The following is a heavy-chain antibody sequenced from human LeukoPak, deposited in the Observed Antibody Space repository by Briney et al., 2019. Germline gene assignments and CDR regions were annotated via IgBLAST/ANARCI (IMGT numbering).Heavy chain of an antibody. J-gene: IGHJ4*02. Sequence: PGGSLRLSCAASGFTFSDYYMSWIRQAPGKGRGGVSYIIISGITIYYADSVKGRFTISRDNAKNSLYLQMNSLRAEDTAVYYCARDRNYYDSSGYHRVDYWGQGTLVTVSS. CDR1: GFTFSDYY. CDR3: ARDRNYYDSSGYHRVDY. D-gene: IGHD3-22*01. CDR2: IIISGITI. V-gene: IGHV3-11*04.